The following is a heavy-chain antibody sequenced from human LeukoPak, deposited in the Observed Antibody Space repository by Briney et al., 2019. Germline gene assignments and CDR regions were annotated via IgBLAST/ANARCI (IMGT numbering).Heavy chain of an antibody. V-gene: IGHV1-2*02. Sequence: GASVKVSCKASGYTFTGYYMHWVRQAPGQGLEWMGWINPNSGGTNYAQKFQGRVTMTRDTSISTAYMELSRLRSDDTAVYYCASTYYYDSSGYYHTTPFDYWGQGTLVTVSS. CDR1: GYTFTGYY. D-gene: IGHD3-22*01. CDR3: ASTYYYDSSGYYHTTPFDY. J-gene: IGHJ4*02. CDR2: INPNSGGT.